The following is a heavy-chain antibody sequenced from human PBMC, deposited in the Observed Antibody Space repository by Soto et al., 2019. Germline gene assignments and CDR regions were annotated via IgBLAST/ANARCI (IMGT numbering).Heavy chain of an antibody. CDR2: ISGSGGST. J-gene: IGHJ4*02. CDR3: AAQWEYITMTVVVTDY. CDR1: GLTFSSYA. D-gene: IGHD3-22*01. V-gene: IGHV3-23*01. Sequence: LRLSCAASGLTFSSYAMSWVRQAPGKGLEWVSAISGSGGSTYCADSVKGRFTISRDNSKNTLYLQMNSLRAEDTAVYYCAAQWEYITMTVVVTDYWGQGTLVTVSS.